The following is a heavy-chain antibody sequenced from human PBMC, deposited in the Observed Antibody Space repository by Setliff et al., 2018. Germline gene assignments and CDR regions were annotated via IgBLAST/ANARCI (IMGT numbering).Heavy chain of an antibody. CDR3: GRAGKPYAIDV. J-gene: IGHJ3*01. CDR2: IKGDGSEK. CDR1: GFTFSNCW. Sequence: PGGSLRLSCAASGFTFSNCWVSWVRQAPGKGLEWVANIKGDGSEKYYADSVKGRFAVSRDNAKNSLFLQMDSLTVEDTAVYYCGRAGKPYAIDVWGQGTMVTVSS. V-gene: IGHV3-7*04.